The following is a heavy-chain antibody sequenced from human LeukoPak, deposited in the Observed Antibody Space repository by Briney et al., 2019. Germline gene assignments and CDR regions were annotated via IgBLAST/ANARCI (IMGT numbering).Heavy chain of an antibody. Sequence: TVSSYWMSWIRQPPGKGLEWTGSIYYSGSTYYNPSLKSRVNISVDTSKNQFSLKLSSVTAADTVVYYCASVYYYASSGYPADAFDIWGQGTMVTVSS. V-gene: IGHV4-39*07. D-gene: IGHD3-22*01. CDR2: IYYSGST. CDR3: ASVYYYASSGYPADAFDI. J-gene: IGHJ3*02. CDR1: TVSSYW.